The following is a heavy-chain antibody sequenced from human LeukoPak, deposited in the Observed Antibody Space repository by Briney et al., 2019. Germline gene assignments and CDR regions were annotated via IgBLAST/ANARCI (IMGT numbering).Heavy chain of an antibody. Sequence: ASVKVSCKASGYTFTSYGISWVRQAPGQGLEWMGWISAYNGNTNYAQKLQGRVTMTTDTSTSTAYMELRSLRPDDTAVYYCARVGPYYGSGSYPSPHDYWGQGTLVTVSS. CDR3: ARVGPYYGSGSYPSPHDY. CDR2: ISAYNGNT. CDR1: GYTFTSYG. J-gene: IGHJ4*02. D-gene: IGHD3-10*01. V-gene: IGHV1-18*01.